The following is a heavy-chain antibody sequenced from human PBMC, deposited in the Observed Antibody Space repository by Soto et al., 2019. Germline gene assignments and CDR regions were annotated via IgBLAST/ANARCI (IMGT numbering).Heavy chain of an antibody. D-gene: IGHD3-16*01. J-gene: IGHJ4*02. CDR2: INTYNGST. Sequence: ASVKVSCKASGYTFTGYYMHWVRQAPGQGLEWMGWINTYNGSTNYAQKLQGRVTMTTDTSTSTAYMELRSLRSDDTAVYYCARDWFGVDYWGQGTLVTVSS. V-gene: IGHV1-18*04. CDR1: GYTFTGYY. CDR3: ARDWFGVDY.